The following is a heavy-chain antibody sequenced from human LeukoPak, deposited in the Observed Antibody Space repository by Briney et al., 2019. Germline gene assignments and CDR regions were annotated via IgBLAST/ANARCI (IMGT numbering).Heavy chain of an antibody. CDR2: ISSSGSTI. CDR1: GFTFSDYY. J-gene: IGHJ4*02. V-gene: IGHV3-11*01. D-gene: IGHD5-12*01. Sequence: SGGSLRLSCAASGFTFSDYYMSWIRQAPGKGLEWVSYISSSGSTIYYADSVKGRFTISRDNAKNSLYLQMNSLRAEDTAVYYCARDGHSGYDFPRCWGQGTLVTVSS. CDR3: ARDGHSGYDFPRC.